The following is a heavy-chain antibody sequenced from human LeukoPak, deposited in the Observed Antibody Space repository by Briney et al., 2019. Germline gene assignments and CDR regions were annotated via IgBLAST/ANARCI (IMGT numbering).Heavy chain of an antibody. D-gene: IGHD3-10*01. V-gene: IGHV3-33*01. CDR1: GFTFSSYG. J-gene: IGHJ5*02. Sequence: PGRSLRLSCAASGFTFSSYGMHWVRQAPGKGLEWVAVIWYDGSNKNYADSVKGRFTISRDNSNNTVFLQMDSLRAEDTAVYYCARDPTSGSSRNWFDPWGQGTLVTVSS. CDR2: IWYDGSNK. CDR3: ARDPTSGSSRNWFDP.